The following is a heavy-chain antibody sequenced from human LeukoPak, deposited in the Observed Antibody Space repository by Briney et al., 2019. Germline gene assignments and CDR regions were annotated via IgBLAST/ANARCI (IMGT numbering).Heavy chain of an antibody. V-gene: IGHV4-31*03. CDR3: ARFTPASVVVTARFRDWGFDP. Sequence: PSETLSLTCTVSGGSISSGGYYWSWIRQHPGKGLEWIGYIYYSGSTYYNPSLKSRVTISVDTSKNQFSLKLSSVTAADTAVYYCARFTPASVVVTARFRDWGFDPWGQGTLVTVSS. CDR1: GGSISSGGYY. CDR2: IYYSGST. J-gene: IGHJ5*02. D-gene: IGHD2-21*02.